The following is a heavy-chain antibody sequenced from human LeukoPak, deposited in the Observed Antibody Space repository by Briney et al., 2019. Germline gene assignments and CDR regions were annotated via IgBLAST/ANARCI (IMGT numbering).Heavy chain of an antibody. J-gene: IGHJ4*02. CDR3: ARGSRITMVRGEIMNDY. V-gene: IGHV3-53*01. CDR1: GFTVSSNY. D-gene: IGHD3-10*01. CDR2: IYSGGST. Sequence: GGSLRLSCAVSGFTVSSNYMNWVRQAPGKGLEWVSVIYSGGSTYYADSVKGRFTISRDNSKNTLYLQMNSLRAEDTAVYYCARGSRITMVRGEIMNDYWGQGTLVTVSS.